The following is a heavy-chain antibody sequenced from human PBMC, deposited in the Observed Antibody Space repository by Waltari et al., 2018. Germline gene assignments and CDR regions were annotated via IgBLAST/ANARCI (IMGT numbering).Heavy chain of an antibody. V-gene: IGHV4-39*01. CDR1: GGSISSSSYY. CDR3: ASLNRAAAGTIDD. CDR2: IYYSGST. Sequence: QLQLQESGPGLVKPSETLSLTCTVSGGSISSSSYYWSWIRQPPGKGLEWIGSIYYSGSTYDNPSLKSRVTISVETSKNQCSLKLSPVIAADTAVYYCASLNRAAAGTIDDWGQGTLVTVSS. J-gene: IGHJ4*02. D-gene: IGHD6-13*01.